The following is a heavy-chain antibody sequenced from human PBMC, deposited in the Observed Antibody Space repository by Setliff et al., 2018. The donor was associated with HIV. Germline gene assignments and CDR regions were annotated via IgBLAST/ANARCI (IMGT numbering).Heavy chain of an antibody. D-gene: IGHD2-15*01. J-gene: IGHJ4*02. CDR2: IDPNSGDT. V-gene: IGHV1-2*02. CDR1: GYTFSAHY. Sequence: ASVKVSCKTSGYTFSAHYIHWVRQAPGQGLEWMGWIDPNSGDTNYAQKFQGRVTMARDTSISTAYMELNRLTSDDTALYYCVKGAGGYYDYWSQGALGTVS. CDR3: VKGAGGYYDY.